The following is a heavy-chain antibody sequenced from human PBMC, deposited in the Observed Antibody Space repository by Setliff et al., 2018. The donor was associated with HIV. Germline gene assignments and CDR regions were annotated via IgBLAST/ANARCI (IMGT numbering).Heavy chain of an antibody. CDR3: ARAPSLDTATVSRWGYYFDY. J-gene: IGHJ4*02. Sequence: SETLSFTCTVSGGSISVYYWSWIRQPPGKGLEWIGYIYYTGSTNYNPSLKSRVTISLDTSKNQFSLKLSSVTAADTAVYYCARAPSLDTATVSRWGYYFDYWGQGTLVTVSS. CDR2: IYYTGST. CDR1: GGSISVYY. V-gene: IGHV4-59*01. D-gene: IGHD5-18*01.